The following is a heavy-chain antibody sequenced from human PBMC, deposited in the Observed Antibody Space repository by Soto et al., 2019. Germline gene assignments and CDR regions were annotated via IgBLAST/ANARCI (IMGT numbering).Heavy chain of an antibody. CDR2: IIPIFGTA. CDR1: GGTFSSYA. V-gene: IGHV1-69*06. CDR3: ARERSGTVDDFDI. J-gene: IGHJ3*02. D-gene: IGHD2-15*01. Sequence: SVKVSCKASGGTFSSYAISWVRQAPGQGLEWMGGIIPIFGTANYAQKFQGRVTITADKSTSTAYMELSSLRSEDTAVYYCARERSGTVDDFDIWGQGTMVTVSS.